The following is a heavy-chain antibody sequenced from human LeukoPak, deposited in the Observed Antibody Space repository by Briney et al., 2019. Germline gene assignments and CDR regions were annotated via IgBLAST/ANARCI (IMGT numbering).Heavy chain of an antibody. Sequence: ASVKVSCKASGGTFSSYAISWVRQAPGQGLEWMGRIIPILGIANYAQKFQGRVTITADKSTSTAYMELSSLRSEDTAVYHCARGPSVQLWLYDYWGQGTLVTVSS. V-gene: IGHV1-69*04. D-gene: IGHD5-18*01. J-gene: IGHJ4*02. CDR1: GGTFSSYA. CDR2: IIPILGIA. CDR3: ARGPSVQLWLYDY.